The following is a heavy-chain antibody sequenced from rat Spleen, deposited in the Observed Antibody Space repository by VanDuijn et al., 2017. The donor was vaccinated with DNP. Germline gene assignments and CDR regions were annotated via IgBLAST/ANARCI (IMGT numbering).Heavy chain of an antibody. CDR2: MSSGGST. J-gene: IGHJ4*01. CDR1: GFSLTSYT. CDR3: ARHYYDGSYYYGAMDA. V-gene: IGHV2-6*01. Sequence: QVQLKESGPGLVQPSQTLSLTCTVSGFSLTSYTVSWARQPPGKGLEWIAAMSSGGSTYYNLALKSRPSIRRDTSKSQVFLKMNSLQTEDTAMYFCARHYYDGSYYYGAMDAWGQGTAVTVSS. D-gene: IGHD1-12*02.